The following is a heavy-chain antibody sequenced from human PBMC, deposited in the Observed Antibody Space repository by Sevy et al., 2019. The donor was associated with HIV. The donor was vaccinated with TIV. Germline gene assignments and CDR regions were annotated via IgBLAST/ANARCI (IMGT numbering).Heavy chain of an antibody. Sequence: ASVKVSCKASGGTFSSYAISWVRQAPGQGLEWMGGISPIFGTANYAQKFQGRVTITADKSTSTAYMELSSMSSEDTAVYYCARARSSGWYSINYYYYLDVWGKGTTVTVSS. J-gene: IGHJ6*03. CDR2: ISPIFGTA. D-gene: IGHD6-19*01. V-gene: IGHV1-69*06. CDR1: GGTFSSYA. CDR3: ARARSSGWYSINYYYYLDV.